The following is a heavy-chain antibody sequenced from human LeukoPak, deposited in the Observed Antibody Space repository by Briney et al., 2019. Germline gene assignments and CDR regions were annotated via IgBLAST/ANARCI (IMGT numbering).Heavy chain of an antibody. CDR2: IRSNSDGGTI. V-gene: IGHV3-15*07. J-gene: IGHJ5*02. D-gene: IGHD3-22*01. Sequence: GGSLRLSCAASGFTFSTYGMNWVRQAPGKGLEWVGRIRSNSDGGTIDYAAPVKGRFTLSRDDSKTTLYLQMNSLQTEDTAVYYCATDFYDSTWGQGTLVTVSS. CDR3: ATDFYDST. CDR1: GFTFSTYG.